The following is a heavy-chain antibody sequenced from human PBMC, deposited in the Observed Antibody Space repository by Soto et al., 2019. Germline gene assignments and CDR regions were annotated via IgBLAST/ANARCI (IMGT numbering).Heavy chain of an antibody. CDR3: ARAIAADLYYFDY. CDR2: IWYDGSNK. V-gene: IGHV3-33*01. Sequence: GGSLRLSCAASGFTFSSYGMHWVRQAPGKGLEWVAVIWYDGSNKYYADSVKGRFTISRDNSKNTLYLQMNSLRAEDTAVYYCARAIAADLYYFDYWGQGTLVTVSS. J-gene: IGHJ4*02. D-gene: IGHD6-13*01. CDR1: GFTFSSYG.